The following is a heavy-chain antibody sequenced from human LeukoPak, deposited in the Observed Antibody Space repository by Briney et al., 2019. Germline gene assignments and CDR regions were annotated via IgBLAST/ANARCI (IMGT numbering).Heavy chain of an antibody. CDR1: GFTVKDNY. V-gene: IGHV3-30*02. CDR3: ARDWEDGYNPQEYQGYDNYMDV. J-gene: IGHJ6*03. Sequence: GGSLKLSCRASGFTVKDNYMSWVRQAPGKGLEWVAFIRYDGNNKYYADSVKGRFTVSRDNSKNTLYLQMNSLRPEDTAVYYCARDWEDGYNPQEYQGYDNYMDVWGKGTTVAISS. CDR2: IRYDGNNK. D-gene: IGHD5-24*01.